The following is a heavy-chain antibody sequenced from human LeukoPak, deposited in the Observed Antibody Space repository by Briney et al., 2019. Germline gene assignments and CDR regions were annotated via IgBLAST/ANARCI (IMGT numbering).Heavy chain of an antibody. CDR3: AKSKERYSYPDPLRFDY. V-gene: IGHV3-23*01. D-gene: IGHD2-15*01. CDR1: GFTFSSYS. Sequence: GGSLRLSCAASGFTFSSYSMNWVRQAPGKGLEWVSSISGSGGSTYYADSVKGRFTISRDNSKNTQYLQMNSLRAEDTAVYYCAKSKERYSYPDPLRFDYWGQGTLVTVSS. CDR2: ISGSGGST. J-gene: IGHJ4*02.